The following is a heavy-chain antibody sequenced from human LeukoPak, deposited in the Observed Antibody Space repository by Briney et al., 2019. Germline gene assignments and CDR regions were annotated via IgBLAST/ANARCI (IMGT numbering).Heavy chain of an antibody. CDR3: ARVGRRAPNDY. J-gene: IGHJ4*02. D-gene: IGHD1-26*01. Sequence: TSETLSLTCAVSGGSISSSNWWSWVRQPPGKGLEWIGEINHSGSTNYNPSLKSRVTISVDTSKNQFSLKLSSVTAADTAVYYCARVGRRAPNDYWGQGTLVTVSS. CDR2: INHSGST. V-gene: IGHV4-4*02. CDR1: GGSISSSNW.